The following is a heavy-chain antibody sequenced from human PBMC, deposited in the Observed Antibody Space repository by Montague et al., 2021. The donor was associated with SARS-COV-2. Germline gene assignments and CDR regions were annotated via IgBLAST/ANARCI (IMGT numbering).Heavy chain of an antibody. CDR2: INPADSQT. Sequence: QSGAEVKKSGESLRISCRGSGYDFTRYWISWVRQMPGKGLEWMGRINPADSQTNYSPSFQGPVTISVDKSITTAYLQWSSLKPSDTAIYYCARSQHCGSDCYFAYWGQGSLVTVSS. D-gene: IGHD2-21*02. CDR3: ARSQHCGSDCYFAY. V-gene: IGHV5-10-1*01. J-gene: IGHJ4*02. CDR1: GYDFTRYW.